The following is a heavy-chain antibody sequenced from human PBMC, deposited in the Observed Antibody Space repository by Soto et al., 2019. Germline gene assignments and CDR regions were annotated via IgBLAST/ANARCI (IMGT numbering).Heavy chain of an antibody. D-gene: IGHD6-6*01. CDR1: GYSFTRLG. CDR2: ISTYNGNT. Sequence: QVQLLQSGAEVKKPGASGRVSCKASGYSFTRLGISWVRQAPGQGLEWVGRISTYNGNTKYAQKLEGRVTVSTDTSTSTAYMELRSLRSDDTAVYYCARDPQYSTSPAGFDYWGQGTLVTVSS. V-gene: IGHV1-18*01. CDR3: ARDPQYSTSPAGFDY. J-gene: IGHJ4*02.